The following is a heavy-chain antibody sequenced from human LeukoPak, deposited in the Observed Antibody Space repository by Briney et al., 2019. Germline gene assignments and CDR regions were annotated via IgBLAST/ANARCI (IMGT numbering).Heavy chain of an antibody. CDR1: GGTFSSYA. V-gene: IGHV1-69*13. CDR3: ARFRSGYYYYGMDV. Sequence: WASVKVSCKASGGTFSSYAISWVRQAPGQGLEWMGGIIPIFGTANYAQKFQGRVTITADESTSTACMELSSLRSEDTAVYYCARFRSGYYYYGMDVWGKGTTVTVSS. D-gene: IGHD2-15*01. J-gene: IGHJ6*04. CDR2: IIPIFGTA.